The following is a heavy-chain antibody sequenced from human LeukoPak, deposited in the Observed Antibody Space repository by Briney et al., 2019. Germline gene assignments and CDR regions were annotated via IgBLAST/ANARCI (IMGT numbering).Heavy chain of an antibody. D-gene: IGHD1-26*01. CDR2: IYYSGST. Sequence: SQTLSLTCTVSGGSISSGGYYWSWIRQHPGKGLEWIGYIYYSGSTYYNPSLKSRVTISVDTSKNQFSLKLSSVTAADTAVYYCARDSAYGVDYWGQGTLVTVSS. CDR1: GGSISSGGYY. J-gene: IGHJ4*02. V-gene: IGHV4-31*03. CDR3: ARDSAYGVDY.